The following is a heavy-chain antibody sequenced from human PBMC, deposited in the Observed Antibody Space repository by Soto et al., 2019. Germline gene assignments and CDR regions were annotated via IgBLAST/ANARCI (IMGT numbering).Heavy chain of an antibody. V-gene: IGHV3-7*01. Sequence: PGGSLRLSCAASGFTFSNYWMSWVRQAPGEGLEWVANIKQDGSEKYYVDSVKGRFPISRDNAKNSLYLQMNSLRAEDAAVYYCAGGGPKMNRADYWSQGTLVSVSS. CDR2: IKQDGSEK. CDR1: GFTFSNYW. J-gene: IGHJ4*02. CDR3: AGGGPKMNRADY.